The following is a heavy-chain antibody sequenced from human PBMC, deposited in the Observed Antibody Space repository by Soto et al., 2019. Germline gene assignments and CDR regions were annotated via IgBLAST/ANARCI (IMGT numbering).Heavy chain of an antibody. J-gene: IGHJ4*02. V-gene: IGHV4-59*08. D-gene: IGHD3-16*02. CDR2: IYHSGIT. Sequence: SETLSLTCTVSGGSISSYYWSWIRQPPGKGLEWIGYIYHSGITNYNPSVKSRVTISVDTSKNHFSLNLSSVTAADTAVYYCARQVTEYYDYIWGSYRYHYFDYWGQGTLVTVSS. CDR1: GGSISSYY. CDR3: ARQVTEYYDYIWGSYRYHYFDY.